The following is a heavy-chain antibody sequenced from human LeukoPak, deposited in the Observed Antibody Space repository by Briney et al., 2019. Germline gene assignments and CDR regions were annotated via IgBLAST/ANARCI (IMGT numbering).Heavy chain of an antibody. J-gene: IGHJ4*02. Sequence: GASVEVSCKASGGTFSSYAISWVRQAPGQGLEWMGGIIPILGTANYAQKFQGRVTITADESTSTAYMELSSLRSEDTAVYYCARYGGGESRKVFDYWGQGTLVTVSS. D-gene: IGHD3-16*01. V-gene: IGHV1-69*13. CDR1: GGTFSSYA. CDR3: ARYGGGESRKVFDY. CDR2: IIPILGTA.